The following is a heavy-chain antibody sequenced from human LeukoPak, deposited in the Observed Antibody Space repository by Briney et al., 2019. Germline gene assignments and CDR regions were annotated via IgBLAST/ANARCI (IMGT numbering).Heavy chain of an antibody. Sequence: ASVKVSCKASGYTFTSYDINWVRQATGQGLEWMGWMNPNSGNTGYAQKFQGRVTMTRNTSISTAYMELSSLRSEDTAVYYCATAVAGKRGKFYSMDVWGQGTTVTVSS. J-gene: IGHJ6*02. D-gene: IGHD6-19*01. CDR1: GYTFTSYD. CDR2: MNPNSGNT. CDR3: ATAVAGKRGKFYSMDV. V-gene: IGHV1-8*01.